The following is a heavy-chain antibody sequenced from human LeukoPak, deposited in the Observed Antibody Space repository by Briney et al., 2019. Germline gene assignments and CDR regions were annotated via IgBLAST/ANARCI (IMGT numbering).Heavy chain of an antibody. D-gene: IGHD6-13*01. Sequence: GGSLRLSFAASGFTFLTYAMSWVRQAPGKGLEWVSTISGSGGSTFYADSVKGRFTISRDNSKNTLYLQMNSLRAEDTAVYYCAEGGIAATGDFDYWGQGTLVTVSS. CDR1: GFTFLTYA. V-gene: IGHV3-23*01. CDR2: ISGSGGST. J-gene: IGHJ4*02. CDR3: AEGGIAATGDFDY.